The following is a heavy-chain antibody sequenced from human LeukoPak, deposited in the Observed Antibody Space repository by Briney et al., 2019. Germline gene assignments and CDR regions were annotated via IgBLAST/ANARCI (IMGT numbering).Heavy chain of an antibody. V-gene: IGHV3-33*01. CDR3: ARDSDYYDSGAYSFRGGLHYDF. D-gene: IGHD3-22*01. CDR1: GLTFSNYN. J-gene: IGHJ4*02. Sequence: GGSLRLSCVASGLTFSNYNMHWVRQAPGKGLEWVAVIWHDGNYKYYVDSVKGRFTISRDNSKNTVYLQMNSLGAEDTAVYLCARDSDYYDSGAYSFRGGLHYDFWGRGTLVTVSS. CDR2: IWHDGNYK.